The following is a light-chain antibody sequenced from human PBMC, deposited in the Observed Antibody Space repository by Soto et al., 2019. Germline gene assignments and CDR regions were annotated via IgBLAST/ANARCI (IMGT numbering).Light chain of an antibody. CDR1: QSISSW. CDR3: QQYNDNWT. CDR2: KAS. J-gene: IGKJ1*01. Sequence: DSQMTQAPAALSKNVGDRVTITCRASQSISSWLAWHQQKPGKAPRLLIYKASNLESGVPSRFSGSGSGTEFTLTFTSLKHDDSATYYCQQYNDNWTFAQGTKV. V-gene: IGKV1-5*03.